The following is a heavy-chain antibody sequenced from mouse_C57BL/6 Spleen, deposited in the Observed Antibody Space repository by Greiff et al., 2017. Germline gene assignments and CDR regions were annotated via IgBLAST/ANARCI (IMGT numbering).Heavy chain of an antibody. J-gene: IGHJ4*01. Sequence: EVMLVESGGGLVQPGGSLKLSCAASGFTFSDYYMYWVRQTPEKRLEWVAYISNGGGSTYYPATVKGRFTISIDNAKNTLYLQISRLKSEDTAMYYCARPNYVYAMDYWGQGTSVTVPS. CDR3: ARPNYVYAMDY. CDR2: ISNGGGST. CDR1: GFTFSDYY. D-gene: IGHD1-1*01. V-gene: IGHV5-12*01.